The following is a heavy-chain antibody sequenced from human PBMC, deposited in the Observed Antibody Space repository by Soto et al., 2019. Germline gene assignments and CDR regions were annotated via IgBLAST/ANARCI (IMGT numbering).Heavy chain of an antibody. Sequence: SETLSLTCTVSGGSISSYYWSWIRQPPGKGLEWIGYIYYSGSTNYNPSLKSRVTISVDTSKNQFSLKLSSVTAADTAVYYCARHANWNFDKLNDYTGQGTPVTVSS. CDR3: ARHANWNFDKLNDY. CDR1: GGSISSYY. D-gene: IGHD1-7*01. J-gene: IGHJ4*02. V-gene: IGHV4-59*08. CDR2: IYYSGST.